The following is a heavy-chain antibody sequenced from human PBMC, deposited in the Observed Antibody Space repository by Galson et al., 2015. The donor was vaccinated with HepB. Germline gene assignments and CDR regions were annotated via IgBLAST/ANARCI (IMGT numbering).Heavy chain of an antibody. CDR3: ARDRGNYYGSGSYYPGDYYYYYGMDV. CDR2: ISSSSNYT. J-gene: IGHJ6*02. V-gene: IGHV3-11*06. Sequence: SLRLSCAASGFTFSDYYMSWIRQAPGKGLEWVSYISSSSNYTNYADSVKGRFTISRDNAKNSLYLQMNSLRAEDTAVYYCARDRGNYYGSGSYYPGDYYYYYGMDVWGQGTTVTVSS. D-gene: IGHD3-10*01. CDR1: GFTFSDYY.